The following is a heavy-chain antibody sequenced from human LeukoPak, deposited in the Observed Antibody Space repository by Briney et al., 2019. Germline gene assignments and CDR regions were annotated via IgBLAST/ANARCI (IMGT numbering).Heavy chain of an antibody. CDR1: GFTFSNYW. D-gene: IGHD2-2*01. V-gene: IGHV3-7*03. J-gene: IGHJ3*02. CDR2: IKQDGSEI. Sequence: GGSLRLSSAASGFTFSNYWMNWVRQAPGKGLEWVANIKQDGSEIYYVHSVKGRFIISRDNAKNSVYSQMNSLRAEDTAIYYCARAMDTWGQGTMVTVSS. CDR3: ARAMDT.